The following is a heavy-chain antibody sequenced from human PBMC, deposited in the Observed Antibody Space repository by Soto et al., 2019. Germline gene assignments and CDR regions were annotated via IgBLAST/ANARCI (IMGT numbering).Heavy chain of an antibody. Sequence: SETLSRTCTFHCHSINGNYRSRTQQSSWKGLDWIGYIHYTGSTSYSPSLKSRVTMTIDTSKNQFSLKLSSVTAADTAVYYCAREGLRYFDWFAPGAYGMDVWGQGTTVT. J-gene: IGHJ6*02. CDR1: CHSINGNY. V-gene: IGHV4-59*01. CDR3: AREGLRYFDWFAPGAYGMDV. D-gene: IGHD3-9*01. CDR2: IHYTGST.